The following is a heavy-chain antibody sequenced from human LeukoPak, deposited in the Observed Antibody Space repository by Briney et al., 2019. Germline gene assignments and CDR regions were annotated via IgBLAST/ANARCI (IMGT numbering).Heavy chain of an antibody. D-gene: IGHD6-6*01. J-gene: IGHJ6*02. Sequence: ASVKVSCKASGYTFTGYYMHWVRQAPGQGLEWMGWINPNSGGTNYAQKFQDRVTMTRDTSISTAYMELSRLRSDDTAVYYCARDVSSSSSWIYYYYYYGMDVWGQGTTVTVSS. CDR1: GYTFTGYY. CDR2: INPNSGGT. V-gene: IGHV1-2*02. CDR3: ARDVSSSSSWIYYYYYYGMDV.